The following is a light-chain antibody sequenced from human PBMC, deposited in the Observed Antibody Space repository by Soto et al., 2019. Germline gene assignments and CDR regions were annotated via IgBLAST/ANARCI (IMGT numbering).Light chain of an antibody. CDR2: EVS. CDR3: CSYAGSSTYV. V-gene: IGLV2-23*02. J-gene: IGLJ1*01. CDR1: SSFVGSYNL. Sequence: QSELTQPASVSGSPGPSITISCTGTSSFVGSYNLVSWYQQHPGKAPKLMIYEVSKRPSGVSNRFSGSKSGNTASLTISGLQAEDEADYYCCSYAGSSTYVFGTGTKVTVL.